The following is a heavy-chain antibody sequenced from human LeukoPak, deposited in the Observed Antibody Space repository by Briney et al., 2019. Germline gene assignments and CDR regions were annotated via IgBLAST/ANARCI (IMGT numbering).Heavy chain of an antibody. CDR2: MNQDGSRK. CDR3: TRDSQGSGTYSTDH. D-gene: IGHD3-10*01. V-gene: IGHV3-7*01. J-gene: IGHJ4*02. Sequence: AGGSLRLSCAASGFTFSSSWMSWVRQGPGKGPEWVANMNQDGSRKYYVDSVKGRFTISRDNAKNSLFLQMNGLRDEDTAVYYCTRDSQGSGTYSTDHWGQGTLVTVSS. CDR1: GFTFSSSW.